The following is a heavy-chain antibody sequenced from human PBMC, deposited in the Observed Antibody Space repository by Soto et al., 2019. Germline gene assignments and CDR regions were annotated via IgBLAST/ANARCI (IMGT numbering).Heavy chain of an antibody. CDR3: ARGKVVTLNTPRLGHLDY. CDR1: GGSISSGGYY. J-gene: IGHJ4*02. CDR2: IYYSGST. D-gene: IGHD2-21*02. Sequence: QVQLQESGPGLVKPSQTLSLTCTVSGGSISSGGYYWSWIRQHPGKGLEWIGYIYYSGSTYYNPSLKSRVTISVDTSKNQFSLKLSSVTAADTAVYYCARGKVVTLNTPRLGHLDYWGQGTLVTVSS. V-gene: IGHV4-31*03.